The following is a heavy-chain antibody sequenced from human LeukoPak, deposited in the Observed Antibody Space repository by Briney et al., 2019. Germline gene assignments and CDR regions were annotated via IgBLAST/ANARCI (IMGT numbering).Heavy chain of an antibody. J-gene: IGHJ6*03. D-gene: IGHD3-10*01. V-gene: IGHV1-69*04. CDR2: IIPILGIA. CDR3: ARELLWFGESYYYMDV. CDR1: GGTFSSYA. Sequence: SVKVSCKASGGTFSSYAISWVRQAPGQGLEWMGRIIPILGIANYAQKFQGRVTMTRDTSTSTVYMELSSLRSEDTAVYYCARELLWFGESYYYMDVWGKGTTVTVSS.